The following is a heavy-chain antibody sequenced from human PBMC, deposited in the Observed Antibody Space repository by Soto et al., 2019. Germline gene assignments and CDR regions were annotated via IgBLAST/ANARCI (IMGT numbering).Heavy chain of an antibody. V-gene: IGHV3-66*01. CDR3: AREDTGGSFDY. Sequence: GSLRLSCAASGFTVSSNYMSWVRQAPGKGLEWVSVIYSGGSTYYADSVKGRFTISRDNSKNTLYLQMNSLRAEDTAVYYCAREDTGGSFDYWGQGTLVTVSS. J-gene: IGHJ4*02. D-gene: IGHD5-18*01. CDR1: GFTVSSNY. CDR2: IYSGGST.